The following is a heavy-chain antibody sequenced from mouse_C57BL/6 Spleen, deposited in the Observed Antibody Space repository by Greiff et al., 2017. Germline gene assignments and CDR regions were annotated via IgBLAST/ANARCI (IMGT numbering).Heavy chain of an antibody. J-gene: IGHJ3*01. CDR2: ISDGGSYT. Sequence: EVMLVESGGGLVKPGGSLKLSCTASGFTFTSYAMSWVRQTPEQRLEWVATISDGGSYTYSPDNVKGRFTISRDNAKNNSYRQMSHLTSEDTAMDYCDRDRQLRVGFAYWGQGTLVTVSA. V-gene: IGHV5-4*01. CDR3: DRDRQLRVGFAY. D-gene: IGHD3-2*02. CDR1: GFTFTSYA.